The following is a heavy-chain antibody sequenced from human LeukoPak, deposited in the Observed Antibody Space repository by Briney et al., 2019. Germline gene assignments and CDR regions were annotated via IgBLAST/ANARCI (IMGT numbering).Heavy chain of an antibody. CDR1: GGSISSSVYF. D-gene: IGHD2-2*02. CDR2: IYYTGSP. Sequence: SETLSLTCTVSGGSISSSVYFWGWIRQPPGKGLEWIGSIYYTGSPYYNPSLKSRVTIFVDTSKNQFSLKLNSVTAADTAVFYCVRFIVVVPGAIGWGYVDPWGQGILVTVSS. CDR3: VRFIVVVPGAIGWGYVDP. V-gene: IGHV4-39*01. J-gene: IGHJ5*02.